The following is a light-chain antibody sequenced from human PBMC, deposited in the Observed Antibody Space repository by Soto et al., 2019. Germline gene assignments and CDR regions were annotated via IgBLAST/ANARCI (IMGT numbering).Light chain of an antibody. Sequence: EIVMTQSPATLSVSPGERATLSCRASQSVSSNLAWYQQKPGQAPRLLIYGASPRATGIPARFSGSGSGTEFTLTISSLQSEDFAVYSCQHYNNWPPLTFGGGTKVEIK. V-gene: IGKV3-15*01. J-gene: IGKJ4*01. CDR1: QSVSSN. CDR2: GAS. CDR3: QHYNNWPPLT.